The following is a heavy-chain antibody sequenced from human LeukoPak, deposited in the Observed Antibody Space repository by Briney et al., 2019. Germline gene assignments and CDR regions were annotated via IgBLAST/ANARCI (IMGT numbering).Heavy chain of an antibody. CDR2: ISVDGEIA. CDR1: GFSDSSFG. Sequence: GGSLRLSCAVSGFSDSSFGMSWVRQAPGKGLEWISAISVDGEIAYYADSVKGRFIISRDNSKNTLYLQMSSLRAEDTAVYYCAQGYSSGWYPYWGQGSLVSVSS. D-gene: IGHD6-19*01. J-gene: IGHJ4*02. CDR3: AQGYSSGWYPY. V-gene: IGHV3-23*01.